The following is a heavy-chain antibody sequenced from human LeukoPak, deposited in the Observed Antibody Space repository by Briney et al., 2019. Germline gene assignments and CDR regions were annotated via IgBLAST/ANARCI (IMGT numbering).Heavy chain of an antibody. CDR2: IYHSGST. J-gene: IGHJ4*02. CDR3: ARDPSPSITGTTNNY. Sequence: PSQTLSLTCTVSGGSISSGGYYWSWIRQHPGKGLEWIGYIYHSGSTYYNPSLKSRVTISVDTSKNQFSLKLSSVTAADTAVYYCARDPSPSITGTTNNYWGQGTLVTVSS. CDR1: GGSISSGGYY. V-gene: IGHV4-31*03. D-gene: IGHD1-7*01.